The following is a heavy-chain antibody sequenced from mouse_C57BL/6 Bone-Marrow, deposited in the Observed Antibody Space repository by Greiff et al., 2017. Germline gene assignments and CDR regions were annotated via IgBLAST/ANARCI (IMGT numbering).Heavy chain of an antibody. D-gene: IGHD1-1*01. J-gene: IGHJ3*01. CDR1: GYTFTDYY. V-gene: IGHV1-76*01. CDR2: IYPGSGNT. Sequence: QVQLQQSGAELVRPGASVKLSCKASGYTFTDYYINWVKQRPGQGLEWIARIYPGSGNTYYNEKFKGKATLTAEKSSSTAYMQLSSLTSEVSAVYFCARDYYGSSPWFAYWGQGTLVTVSA. CDR3: ARDYYGSSPWFAY.